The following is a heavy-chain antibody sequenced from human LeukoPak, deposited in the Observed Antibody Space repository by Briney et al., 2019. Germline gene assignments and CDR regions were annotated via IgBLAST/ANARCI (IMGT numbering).Heavy chain of an antibody. Sequence: PPETLSLTCAVYGGSFSGYYWSWIRQPPGKGLEWIGEINHSGSTNYNPSLKSRVTISVDTSKNQFSLKLSSVTAADTAVYYCARGRRPFYGDYVRPTWSRRSRAFDIWGQGTMVTVSS. CDR2: INHSGST. CDR1: GGSFSGYY. CDR3: ARGRRPFYGDYVRPTWSRRSRAFDI. D-gene: IGHD4-17*01. J-gene: IGHJ3*02. V-gene: IGHV4-34*01.